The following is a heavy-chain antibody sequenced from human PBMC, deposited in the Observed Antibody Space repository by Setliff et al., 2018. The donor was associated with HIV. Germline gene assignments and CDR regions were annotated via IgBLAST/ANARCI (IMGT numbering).Heavy chain of an antibody. CDR1: GYTFTGYY. CDR2: INPNNGGT. V-gene: IGHV1-2*02. J-gene: IGHJ4*02. Sequence: ASVKVSCKASGYTFTGYYMHWVRQAPGQGLEWMGWINPNNGGTNYAQKFQGRVTMTRDTSISTAYMELSRLRSDDTAVYYCARDGYSSGWYLDYWGQGTLVTVSS. CDR3: ARDGYSSGWYLDY. D-gene: IGHD6-19*01.